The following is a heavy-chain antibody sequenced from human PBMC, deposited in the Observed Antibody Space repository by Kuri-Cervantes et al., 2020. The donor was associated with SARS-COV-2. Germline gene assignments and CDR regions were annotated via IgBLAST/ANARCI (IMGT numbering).Heavy chain of an antibody. V-gene: IGHV1-8*02. J-gene: IGHJ6*03. CDR3: ARESSDGSYYVSRGLNYYYYYMDV. Sequence: ASVKVSCKASGYTFTSYDINWVRQATGQGLEWMGWMNPNSGNTGYAQKFQGRVTMTTDTSTSTAYMELRSLRSDDTAVYYCARESSDGSYYVSRGLNYYYYYMDVWGKGTTVTVSS. CDR2: MNPNSGNT. D-gene: IGHD1-26*01. CDR1: GYTFTSYD.